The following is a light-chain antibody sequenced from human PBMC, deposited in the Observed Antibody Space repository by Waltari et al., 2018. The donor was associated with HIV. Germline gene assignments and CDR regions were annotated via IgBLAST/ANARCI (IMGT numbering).Light chain of an antibody. Sequence: DIQMTQSPSSLSASVGGRVTVTCRASQGVRNDLGWFQQKPGKAPQRLIYAASHLQSGLPSRFSGSGSYTYFTLTITDLQPEDSATYFCLQHNSYPLITFGQGTRLEI. V-gene: IGKV1-17*02. J-gene: IGKJ5*01. CDR2: AAS. CDR1: QGVRND. CDR3: LQHNSYPLIT.